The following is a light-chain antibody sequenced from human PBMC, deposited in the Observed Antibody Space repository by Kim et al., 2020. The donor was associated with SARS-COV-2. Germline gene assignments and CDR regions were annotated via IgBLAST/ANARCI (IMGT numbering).Light chain of an antibody. Sequence: EIVMTQSPATLFVSPGERAIVSCRASQNILTNLAWYQQRPGQAPRLLIYGASTRATDIPGRFSGGGSGTEFTLTITSLHSEDSAVYFCQQYNTWPPYTFGQGTKLEI. J-gene: IGKJ2*01. CDR3: QQYNTWPPYT. CDR1: QNILTN. V-gene: IGKV3-15*01. CDR2: GAS.